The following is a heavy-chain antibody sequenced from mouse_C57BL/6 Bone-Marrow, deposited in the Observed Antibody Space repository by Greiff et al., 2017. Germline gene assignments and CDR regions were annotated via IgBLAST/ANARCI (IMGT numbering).Heavy chain of an antibody. D-gene: IGHD4-1*01. V-gene: IGHV1-81*01. CDR2: IYPRSGNT. CDR1: GYTFTSYG. J-gene: IGHJ3*01. Sequence: QVQLQQSGAELARPGASVKLSCKASGYTFTSYGISWVKQRTGQGLEWIGEIYPRSGNTYYNEKFNGKATLTADKSSSTAYMELRSLTSEDSAVYFCARGRLGGFAYWGQGTLVTVSA. CDR3: ARGRLGGFAY.